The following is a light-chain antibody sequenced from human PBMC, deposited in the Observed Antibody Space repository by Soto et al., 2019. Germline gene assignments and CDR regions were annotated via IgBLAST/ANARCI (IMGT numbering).Light chain of an antibody. CDR2: DAS. J-gene: IGKJ2*01. CDR3: QQCISYPYT. Sequence: DIPMTQFPSTLSASVGDRVTITCRASQTTNTWLAWYQQKPGTAPKLLIYDASSLEGGVPSRFSASGSGTEFTLTISSLQPDDLATYYCQQCISYPYTFGQGTKVEIK. V-gene: IGKV1-5*01. CDR1: QTTNTW.